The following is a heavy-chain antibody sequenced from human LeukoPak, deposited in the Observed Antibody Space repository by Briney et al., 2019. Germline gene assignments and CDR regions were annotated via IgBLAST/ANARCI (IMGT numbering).Heavy chain of an antibody. CDR3: ARDKYSSGWYEDY. J-gene: IGHJ4*02. CDR1: GFTFSSYE. V-gene: IGHV3-48*03. Sequence: GGSLRLSCAASGFTFSSYEMNWVRQAPGKGLEWVSYISSSGSTIYYADSVKGRFTISRDNAKNSLYLQMNSLRAEDTALYHCARDKYSSGWYEDYWGQGTLVTVSS. D-gene: IGHD6-19*01. CDR2: ISSSGSTI.